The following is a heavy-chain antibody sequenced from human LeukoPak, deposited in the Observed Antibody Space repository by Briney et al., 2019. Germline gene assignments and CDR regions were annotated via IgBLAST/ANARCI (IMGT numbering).Heavy chain of an antibody. CDR2: ISGGGGST. Sequence: GGSLRLSCAASGFTFSSYAMSWVRQAPGKGLECVSAISGGGGSTYYADSVKGRFTISRDNSRNTLYLQMNSLRAEDTAVYYCAKDLTSGGSLFDFWGQGTLVTVSS. D-gene: IGHD2-15*01. J-gene: IGHJ4*02. CDR1: GFTFSSYA. CDR3: AKDLTSGGSLFDF. V-gene: IGHV3-23*01.